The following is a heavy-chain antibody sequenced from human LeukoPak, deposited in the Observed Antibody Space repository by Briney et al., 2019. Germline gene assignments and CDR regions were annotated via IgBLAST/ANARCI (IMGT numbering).Heavy chain of an antibody. J-gene: IGHJ6*02. D-gene: IGHD6-19*01. CDR2: IYSGGST. CDR1: GFTVSSNY. V-gene: IGHV3-53*05. Sequence: GGSLRLSCAASGFTVSSNYMSWVRQAPGKGLEWVSVIYSGGSTYYADSVKGRFTISRDNAKNSLYLQMNSLRAEDTALYYCAKEIVAVAGHSYYYGMDVWGQGTTVTVSS. CDR3: AKEIVAVAGHSYYYGMDV.